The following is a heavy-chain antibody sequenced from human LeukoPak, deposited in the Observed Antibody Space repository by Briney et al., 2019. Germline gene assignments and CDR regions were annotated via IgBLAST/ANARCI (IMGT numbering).Heavy chain of an antibody. CDR2: IYYSGST. D-gene: IGHD6-13*01. CDR1: GGSISSYY. V-gene: IGHV4-59*01. Sequence: SETLSLTCTVSGGSISSYYWSWIRQPPGKGLEGIGYIYYSGSTNYNPSLKSRVTISVDTSKNQFSLKLSSVTAADTAVYYCARQIAAAGTPYDYWGQGTLVTVSS. J-gene: IGHJ4*02. CDR3: ARQIAAAGTPYDY.